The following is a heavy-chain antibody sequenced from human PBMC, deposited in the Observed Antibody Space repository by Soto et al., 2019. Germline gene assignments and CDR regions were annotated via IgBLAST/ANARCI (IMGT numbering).Heavy chain of an antibody. CDR2: ISAYNGNI. CDR3: ARAPPGEGAAMFDL. J-gene: IGHJ5*02. Sequence: ASVKVSCKASGYTFSNYGISWVRQAPGQGLEWMGWISAYNGNIKFAQKVQGRVTMTTDTFTSTAYMELRSLRSDDTAVYYCARAPPGEGAAMFDLWRRGTLVTVSS. D-gene: IGHD3-10*01. CDR1: GYTFSNYG. V-gene: IGHV1-18*01.